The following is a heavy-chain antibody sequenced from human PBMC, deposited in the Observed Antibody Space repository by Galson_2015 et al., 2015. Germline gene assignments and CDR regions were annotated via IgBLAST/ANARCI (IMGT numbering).Heavy chain of an antibody. Sequence: SLRLSCAASGFTVSSNYMSWVRQAPGKGLEWVSVIYSGGSTYYADSVKGRFTISRDNSKNTLYLQMNSLRAEDTAVYYCARDPGMAAVAVDFDYWGQGTLVTVSS. CDR1: GFTVSSNY. J-gene: IGHJ4*02. V-gene: IGHV3-53*01. D-gene: IGHD6-19*01. CDR3: ARDPGMAAVAVDFDY. CDR2: IYSGGST.